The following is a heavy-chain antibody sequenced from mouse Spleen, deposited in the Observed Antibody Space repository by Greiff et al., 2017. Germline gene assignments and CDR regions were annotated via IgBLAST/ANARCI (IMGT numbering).Heavy chain of an antibody. CDR3: ARHGGTGLFDY. J-gene: IGHJ2*01. Sequence: EVHLVESGGGLVQPGGSLKLSCAASGFTFSDYYMYWVRQTPEKRLEWVAYISNGGDSTYYPDTVKGRFTISRDNAKNTLYLQMSRLKSEDTAMYYCARHGGTGLFDYWGQGTTLTVSS. V-gene: IGHV5-12*01. D-gene: IGHD2-2*01. CDR1: GFTFSDYY. CDR2: ISNGGDST.